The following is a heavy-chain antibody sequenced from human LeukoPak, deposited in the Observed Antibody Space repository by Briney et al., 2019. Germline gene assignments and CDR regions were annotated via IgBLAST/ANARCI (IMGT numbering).Heavy chain of an antibody. CDR2: IYHSGST. CDR1: GYSISSGYY. J-gene: IGHJ4*02. Sequence: SETLSLTCAVSGYSISSGYYCGWIRQPPGKGLEWIRSIYHSGSTYYNPSLKSRVTISVDTSKNQFSLKLSSVTAADTAVYYCARHLIRGYSYGTTPLLGYWGQGTLVTVSS. D-gene: IGHD5-18*01. V-gene: IGHV4-38-2*01. CDR3: ARHLIRGYSYGTTPLLGY.